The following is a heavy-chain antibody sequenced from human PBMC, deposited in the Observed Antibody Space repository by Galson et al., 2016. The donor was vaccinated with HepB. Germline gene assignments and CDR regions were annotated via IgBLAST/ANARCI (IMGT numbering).Heavy chain of an antibody. CDR2: ISGSTVTT. CDR1: GFSFPDYT. D-gene: IGHD3-10*01. J-gene: IGHJ3*02. CDR3: AKVVGRFGTSGDSFDI. Sequence: SLRLSCAASGFSFPDYTMTWVRQGPGKGLEWVSLISGSTVTTHYADSVKGRFTISRDNSNNTLYLQMNSLRADDTAVYYCAKVVGRFGTSGDSFDIWGQGTMVTVSS. V-gene: IGHV3-23*01.